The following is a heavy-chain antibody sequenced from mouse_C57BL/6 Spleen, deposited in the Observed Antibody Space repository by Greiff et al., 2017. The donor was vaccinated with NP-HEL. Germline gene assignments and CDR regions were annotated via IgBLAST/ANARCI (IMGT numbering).Heavy chain of an antibody. Sequence: QVQLKESGAELVKPGASVKISCKASGYAFSSYWMNWVKQRPGKGLEWIGQIYPGDGDTNYNGKFKGKATLTADKSSSTAYMQLSSLTSDDSAVYFCARWDGYYPAWFAYWGQGTLVTVSA. V-gene: IGHV1-80*01. CDR2: IYPGDGDT. CDR1: GYAFSSYW. J-gene: IGHJ3*01. CDR3: ARWDGYYPAWFAY. D-gene: IGHD2-3*01.